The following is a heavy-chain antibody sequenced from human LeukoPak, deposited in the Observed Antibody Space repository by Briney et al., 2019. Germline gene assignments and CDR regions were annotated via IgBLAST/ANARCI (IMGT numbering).Heavy chain of an antibody. CDR3: ARGRDWFSRDFDY. V-gene: IGHV3-11*06. CDR2: ISSSSSYT. Sequence: PGGSLRLSCAASGFTFSDYYMSWIRQAPGKGLEWVSYISSSSSYTNYADSVKGRFTISRDNAKNSLYLQMNSLRAEDTAVYYCARGRDWFSRDFDYWGQGTLVTVSS. CDR1: GFTFSDYY. J-gene: IGHJ4*02. D-gene: IGHD3/OR15-3a*01.